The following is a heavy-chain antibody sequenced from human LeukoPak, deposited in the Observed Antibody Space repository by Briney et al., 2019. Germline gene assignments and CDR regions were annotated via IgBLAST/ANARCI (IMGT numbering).Heavy chain of an antibody. CDR3: ARDTDYYDSSGDDAFDI. CDR1: GFTVSSNY. J-gene: IGHJ3*02. CDR2: TYSGGST. Sequence: GGSLRLSCAASGFTVSSNYMSWVRQAPGKGLEWVSFTYSGGSTYYADSVKGRFTISRDNSKNTLYLQMNSLRAEDTAVYYCARDTDYYDSSGDDAFDIWGQGTMVTVSS. D-gene: IGHD3-22*01. V-gene: IGHV3-66*02.